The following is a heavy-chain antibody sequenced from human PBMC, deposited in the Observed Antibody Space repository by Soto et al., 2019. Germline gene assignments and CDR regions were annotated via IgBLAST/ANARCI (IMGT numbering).Heavy chain of an antibody. V-gene: IGHV1-69*13. Sequence: SVKVSCKASGGTFSSCAISWVRQAPGQGLEWMGGIIPIFGTANYAQKFQGRVTITADESTSTAYMELSSLRSEDTAVYYCARAIAARPFRWFDPWGQGTLVTVSS. CDR3: ARAIAARPFRWFDP. D-gene: IGHD6-6*01. CDR2: IIPIFGTA. CDR1: GGTFSSCA. J-gene: IGHJ5*02.